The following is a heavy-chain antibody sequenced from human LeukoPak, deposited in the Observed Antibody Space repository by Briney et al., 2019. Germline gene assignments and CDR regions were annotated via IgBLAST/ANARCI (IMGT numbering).Heavy chain of an antibody. V-gene: IGHV1-2*02. D-gene: IGHD5-18*01. CDR1: GYTFTGYY. CDR3: ARSFVDTAMVTWDNWFDP. CDR2: VNPNSGGT. Sequence: GASVKVPCKASGYTFTGYYMHWVRQAPGQGLEWMGRVNPNSGGTNFAQKFQGRVTMTRDTSISTAYMELSSLRSDDTAVYYCARSFVDTAMVTWDNWFDPWGQGTLVTVSS. J-gene: IGHJ5*02.